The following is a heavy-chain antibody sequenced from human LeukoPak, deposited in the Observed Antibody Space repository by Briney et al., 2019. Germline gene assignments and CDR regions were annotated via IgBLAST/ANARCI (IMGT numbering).Heavy chain of an antibody. Sequence: SETLSLTCTVSGGSISSSSYYWGWIRQPPGKGLEWIGSIYYSGSTYYNPSLKSRVTISVDTSKNQFSLKLSSVTAADTAVYYCAISRELLFDYWGQGTLVTVSS. J-gene: IGHJ4*02. CDR1: GGSISSSSYY. D-gene: IGHD1-26*01. CDR3: AISRELLFDY. CDR2: IYYSGST. V-gene: IGHV4-39*07.